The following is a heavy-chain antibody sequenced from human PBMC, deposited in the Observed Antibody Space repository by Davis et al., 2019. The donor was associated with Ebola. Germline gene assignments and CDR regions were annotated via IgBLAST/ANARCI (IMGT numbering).Heavy chain of an antibody. D-gene: IGHD2-21*02. V-gene: IGHV4-59*01. CDR3: ARLVLVTAISPHDWFDP. CDR2: VHYSGST. J-gene: IGHJ5*02. Sequence: MPSETLSLTCTVSGHSISAYYWSWIRQPPGKGLEWIGYVHYSGSTNYNPSLKSRVTISLDTPKNQVSLRLNSVTAADTAVYYCARLVLVTAISPHDWFDPWGQGTLVTVSS. CDR1: GHSISAYY.